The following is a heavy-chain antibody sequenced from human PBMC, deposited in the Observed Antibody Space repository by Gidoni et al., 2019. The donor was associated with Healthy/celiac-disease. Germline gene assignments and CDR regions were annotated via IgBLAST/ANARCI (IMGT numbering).Heavy chain of an antibody. Sequence: QVPLQESGQGLVKPSETLSLTCTVSGGSISSYYWSWIRQPAGKGLEWIGRIYTSGSTNDNPSLQSRVTMSVDTSKNQFSLKLSSVTAADTAVYYCARDYDFWSGYHIRGMDVWGQGTTVTVSS. CDR3: ARDYDFWSGYHIRGMDV. D-gene: IGHD3-3*01. J-gene: IGHJ6*02. CDR2: IYTSGST. V-gene: IGHV4-4*07. CDR1: GGSISSYY.